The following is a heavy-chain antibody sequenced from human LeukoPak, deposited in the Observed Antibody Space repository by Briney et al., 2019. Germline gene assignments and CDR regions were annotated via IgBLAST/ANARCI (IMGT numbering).Heavy chain of an antibody. CDR2: IGTAGDT. CDR1: GFTFSSYD. D-gene: IGHD5-18*01. J-gene: IGHJ4*02. Sequence: GGSLRLSCAASGFTFSSYDMHWVRQATGKGLEWVSAIGTAGDTYYPGSVKGRFTISRDNAKNSLYLQMNSLRAEDTAVYYCARDRSVWLPDYWGQGTLVTVSS. V-gene: IGHV3-13*01. CDR3: ARDRSVWLPDY.